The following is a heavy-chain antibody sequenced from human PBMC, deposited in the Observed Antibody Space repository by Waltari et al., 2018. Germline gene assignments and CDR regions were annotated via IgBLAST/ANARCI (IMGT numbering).Heavy chain of an antibody. CDR3: ARAAAAAGFDY. J-gene: IGHJ4*02. V-gene: IGHV3-21*01. CDR2: ISSSSSYI. CDR1: GFTFSSYS. D-gene: IGHD6-13*01. Sequence: EVQLVESGGGLVKPGGSLRLSCAASGFTFSSYSMNWVRQAPGKGLEWVSSISSSSSYIYYADSVKCRFTISRDNAKNSLYLPMNSLRAEDTAVYDCARAAAAAGFDYWGQGTLVTVSS.